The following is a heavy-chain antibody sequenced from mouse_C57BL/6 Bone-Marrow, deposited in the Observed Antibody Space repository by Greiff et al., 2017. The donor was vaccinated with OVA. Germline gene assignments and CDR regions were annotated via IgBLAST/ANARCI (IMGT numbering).Heavy chain of an antibody. CDR3: ARSTVVADENYYAMDY. Sequence: QVQLQQSGAELARPGASVKMSCKASGYTFTSYTMHWVKQRPGQGLEWIGYINPSSGYTKYNQKFKDKATLTADKSSSTAYMQLSSLTSADSAVYYCARSTVVADENYYAMDYWGQGTSVTVSS. CDR1: GYTFTSYT. J-gene: IGHJ4*01. CDR2: INPSSGYT. D-gene: IGHD1-1*01. V-gene: IGHV1-4*01.